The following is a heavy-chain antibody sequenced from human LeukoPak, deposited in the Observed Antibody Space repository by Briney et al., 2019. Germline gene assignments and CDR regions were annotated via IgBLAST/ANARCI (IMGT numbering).Heavy chain of an antibody. D-gene: IGHD4-17*01. V-gene: IGHV3-23*01. CDR3: ARGRGGDYVPSRFDS. CDR1: GFAFSGFA. Sequence: GGSLRLSCSASGFAFSGFAMGWVRQAPGKGLEWVSSVSGSGGITYYADSVEGRFTISRDNSKKTLYLQMSSLGVDDTALYYCARGRGGDYVPSRFDSWGQGTLVTVSS. J-gene: IGHJ4*02. CDR2: VSGSGGIT.